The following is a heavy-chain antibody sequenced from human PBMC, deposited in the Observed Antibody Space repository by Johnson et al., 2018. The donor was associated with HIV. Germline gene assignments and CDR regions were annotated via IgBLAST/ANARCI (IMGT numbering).Heavy chain of an antibody. J-gene: IGHJ3*02. CDR2: ISGSGGRT. CDR3: AKEGMGWLHHDAFDI. D-gene: IGHD5-24*01. CDR1: GFTFGSYA. Sequence: VQLVESGGGLVQPGGSLRLSCAASGFTFGSYAMSWVRQAPGKGLEWVSIISGSGGRTYYADSVKGRFTISRDNSRNTLLLQMNSLRAEDTAVYYCAKEGMGWLHHDAFDIWGQGTMVTVSS. V-gene: IGHV3-23*04.